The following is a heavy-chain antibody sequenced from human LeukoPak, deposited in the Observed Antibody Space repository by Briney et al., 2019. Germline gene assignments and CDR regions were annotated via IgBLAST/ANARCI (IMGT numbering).Heavy chain of an antibody. J-gene: IGHJ4*02. CDR2: ISSDGSST. V-gene: IGHV3-74*01. CDR1: GFTFSSHW. D-gene: IGHD1-26*01. CDR3: ARGYSGSYRVDY. Sequence: GGSLRLSCAASGFTFSSHWMHWVRQAPGKGLVWVSRISSDGSSTTYADSVKGRFTISRDNAKNTLYLQMNSLRAEDTAVYYCARGYSGSYRVDYWGQGTLVTVSS.